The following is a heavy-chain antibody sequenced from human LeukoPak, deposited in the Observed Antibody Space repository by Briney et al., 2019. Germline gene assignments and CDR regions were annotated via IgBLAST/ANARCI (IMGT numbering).Heavy chain of an antibody. D-gene: IGHD2-15*01. V-gene: IGHV4-31*03. CDR2: IYYSGST. CDR1: GGSISSGGYY. J-gene: IGHJ5*02. Sequence: SQTLSLTCTVSGGSISSGGYYWSWIRQHPGKGLEWIGYIYYSGSTYYNPSLKSRVTISVDTSKNQFSLKLSSVTAADTAVYYCARLYCSGGSCYEEKWFDPWGQGTLVTVSS. CDR3: ARLYCSGGSCYEEKWFDP.